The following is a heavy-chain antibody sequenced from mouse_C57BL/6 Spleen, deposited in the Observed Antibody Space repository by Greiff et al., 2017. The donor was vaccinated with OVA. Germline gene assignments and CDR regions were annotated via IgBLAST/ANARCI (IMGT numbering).Heavy chain of an antibody. CDR2: INPNNGGT. V-gene: IGHV1-26*01. D-gene: IGHD1-1*01. CDR1: GYTFTDYY. J-gene: IGHJ4*01. Sequence: VQLQQSGPELVKPGASVKISCKASGYTFTDYYMNWVKQSHGKSLEWIGDINPNNGGTSYNQKFKGKATLTADKSSSTAYMELRSLTSEDSAVYYCAKIYYYGSSDAMDYWGQGTSVTVSS. CDR3: AKIYYYGSSDAMDY.